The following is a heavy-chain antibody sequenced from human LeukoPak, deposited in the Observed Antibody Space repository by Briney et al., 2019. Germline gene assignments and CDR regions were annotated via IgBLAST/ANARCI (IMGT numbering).Heavy chain of an antibody. V-gene: IGHV1-69*05. J-gene: IGHJ6*03. CDR2: IIPIFGTA. CDR1: GGTFSSYA. D-gene: IGHD5-18*01. CDR3: ARCGYSYGYWYYYYMDV. Sequence: ASVKVSCKASGGTFSSYAISWVRQAPGPGLEWMGGIIPIFGTANYAQKFQGRVTITTDESTSTAYMELSSLRSEDTAVYYCARCGYSYGYWYYYYMDVWGKGTTVTVSS.